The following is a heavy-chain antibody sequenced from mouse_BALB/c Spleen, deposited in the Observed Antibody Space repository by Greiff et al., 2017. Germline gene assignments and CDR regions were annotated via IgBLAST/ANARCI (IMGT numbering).Heavy chain of an antibody. CDR3: ARRELLRYYYAMDY. J-gene: IGHJ4*01. CDR2: INPSSGYT. Sequence: VQLVESAAELARPGASVKMSCKASGYTFTSYTMHWVKQRPGQGLEWIGYINPSSGYTEYNQKFKDKTTLTADKSSSTAYMQLSSLTSEDSAVYYCARRELLRYYYAMDYWGQGTSVTVSS. CDR1: GYTFTSYT. D-gene: IGHD1-1*01. V-gene: IGHV1-4*02.